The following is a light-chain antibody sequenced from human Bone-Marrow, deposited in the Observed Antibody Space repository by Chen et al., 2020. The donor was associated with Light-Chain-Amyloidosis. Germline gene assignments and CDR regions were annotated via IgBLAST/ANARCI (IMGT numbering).Light chain of an antibody. CDR1: QSVISY. V-gene: IGKV3-11*01. CDR3: QQRYNWPPIT. J-gene: IGKJ5*01. Sequence: EIVFTQSPATLSLSPGERATLSCRASQSVISYLAWYQQKPGQAPRLLIYDASNRATGVPARFSGRGSGTDFSLTISSLEPEDFAVYYCQQRYNWPPITFGQGTRLEIK. CDR2: DAS.